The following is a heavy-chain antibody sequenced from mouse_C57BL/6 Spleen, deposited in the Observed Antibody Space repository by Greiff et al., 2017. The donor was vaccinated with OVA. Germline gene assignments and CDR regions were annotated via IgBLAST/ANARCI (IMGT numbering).Heavy chain of an antibody. CDR1: GFTFSDYG. D-gene: IGHD2-9*01. V-gene: IGHV5-17*01. J-gene: IGHJ4*01. Sequence: VQLKESGGGLVKPGGSLKLSCAASGFTFSDYGMHWVRQAPEKGLEWVAYISSGSSTIYYADTVKGRFTISRDNAKNTLFLQMTSLRSEDTAMYYCARPPMVTPYAKDYWGQGTSVTVSS. CDR3: ARPPMVTPYAKDY. CDR2: ISSGSSTI.